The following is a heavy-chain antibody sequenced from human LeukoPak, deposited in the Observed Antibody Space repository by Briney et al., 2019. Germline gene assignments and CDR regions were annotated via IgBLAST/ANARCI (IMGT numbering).Heavy chain of an antibody. CDR2: ISSSGSTI. J-gene: IGHJ4*02. CDR1: GFTFSDYY. CDR3: ARVAGRGYSYGYLDY. D-gene: IGHD5-18*01. Sequence: GGSLRLSCAASGFTFSDYYMSWIRQAPGKGLEWVSYISSSGSTIYYADSVKGRFTISSDNAKNSLYLQMNSLRAEDTAVYYCARVAGRGYSYGYLDYWGQGTLVTVSS. V-gene: IGHV3-11*01.